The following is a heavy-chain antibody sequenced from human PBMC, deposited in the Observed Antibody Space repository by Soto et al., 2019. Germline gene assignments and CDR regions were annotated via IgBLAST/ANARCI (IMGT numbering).Heavy chain of an antibody. CDR1: GFTFSTYP. CDR2: ISGSGIST. CDR3: VKPRVITASYYYYDMDV. D-gene: IGHD4-4*01. Sequence: EAQLLESGGGLVQPGGSLRLSCAASGFTFSTYPMSWVRQPPGKGLEWVSGISGSGISTYYTDSVKGRFTISRDNSKNTVFLQMKSLRDEYTAVYYCVKPRVITASYYYYDMDVWGQGTTVTVSS. J-gene: IGHJ6*02. V-gene: IGHV3-23*01.